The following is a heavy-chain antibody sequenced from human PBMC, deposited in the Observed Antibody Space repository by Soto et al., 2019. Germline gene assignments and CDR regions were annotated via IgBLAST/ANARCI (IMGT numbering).Heavy chain of an antibody. Sequence: PSETLSLTCIVSGDSVTSGSYYWTWLRQPPGKGLEWIGYISYTGRTKYNPSLQSRVTISVDTSKNQFSLKLSSVTAADTAVYYCARVPRYSSGWTYYYYGMDVWGQGTTVTVSS. V-gene: IGHV4-61*01. CDR2: ISYTGRT. D-gene: IGHD6-19*01. J-gene: IGHJ6*02. CDR3: ARVPRYSSGWTYYYYGMDV. CDR1: GDSVTSGSYY.